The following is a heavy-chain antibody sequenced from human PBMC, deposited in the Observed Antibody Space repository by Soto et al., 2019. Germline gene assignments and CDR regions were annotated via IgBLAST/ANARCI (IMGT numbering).Heavy chain of an antibody. D-gene: IGHD3-22*01. CDR3: AKVGPSGYYYSKHFPDY. Sequence: GGSLRLSCAASGFTFSSYAMSWVRQDPGKGLEWVSAISGSGGSTYYADSAKGRFTISRDNSMNTLYLQMNSLRAEDTAVYYCAKVGPSGYYYSKHFPDYWGQGTLVTVSS. J-gene: IGHJ4*02. V-gene: IGHV3-23*01. CDR1: GFTFSSYA. CDR2: ISGSGGST.